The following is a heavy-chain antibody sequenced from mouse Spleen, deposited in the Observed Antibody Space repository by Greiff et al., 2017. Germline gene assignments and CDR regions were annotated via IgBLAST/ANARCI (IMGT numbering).Heavy chain of an antibody. J-gene: IGHJ4*01. CDR3: TRPYYYGSSYHYYAMDY. Sequence: VQLKESGTVLARPGASVKMSCKASGYSFTSYWMHWVKQRPGQGLEWIGAIYPGNSDTSYNQKFKGKAKLTAVTSASTAYMELSSLTNEDSAVYYCTRPYYYGSSYHYYAMDYWGQGTSVTVSS. CDR1: GYSFTSYW. CDR2: IYPGNSDT. V-gene: IGHV1-5*01. D-gene: IGHD1-1*01.